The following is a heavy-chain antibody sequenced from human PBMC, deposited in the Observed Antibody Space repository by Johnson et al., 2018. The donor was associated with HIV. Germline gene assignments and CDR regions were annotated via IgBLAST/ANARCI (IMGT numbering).Heavy chain of an antibody. J-gene: IGHJ3*02. CDR3: AKERQLVRAFDI. CDR2: INPDGTEK. CDR1: GFRFNNYW. D-gene: IGHD6-6*01. Sequence: VQLVESGGGLVQPGGSLRLSCAASGFRFNNYWMTWVRRAPGEGLEWVANINPDGTEKYYVDSLRGRLTISRDNSKNTLYLQMSSLRTEDTAVYYCAKERQLVRAFDIWGQGTMVTVSS. V-gene: IGHV3-7*01.